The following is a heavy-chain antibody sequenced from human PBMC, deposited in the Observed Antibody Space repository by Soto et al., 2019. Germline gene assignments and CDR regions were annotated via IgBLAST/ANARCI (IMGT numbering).Heavy chain of an antibody. V-gene: IGHV4-31*03. D-gene: IGHD4-17*01. CDR2: IYYSGST. CDR3: ARGLVYGDYSYYFDY. CDR1: GGSISSGGYY. J-gene: IGHJ4*02. Sequence: SETLSLTCTVSGGSISSGGYYWSWIRQHPGKGLEWIGYIYYSGSTYYNPSLKSRVTISVDTSKNQFSLKLSSVTAADTAVYYCARGLVYGDYSYYFDYWGQGTLVTVSS.